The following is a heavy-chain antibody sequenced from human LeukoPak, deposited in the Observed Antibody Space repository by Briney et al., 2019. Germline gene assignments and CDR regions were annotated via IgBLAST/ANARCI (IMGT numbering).Heavy chain of an antibody. CDR3: AREEVSSGSYGY. Sequence: GGSLRLSCAASGFTFSDYAMHWVRQAPGKGLEWVAFLRYDGSDTYYSDSVEGRFTISRDNSKNTLYLQMNSLRSEDTAVYYCAREEVSSGSYGYWGQGTPVTISS. V-gene: IGHV3-30*02. CDR2: LRYDGSDT. CDR1: GFTFSDYA. J-gene: IGHJ4*02. D-gene: IGHD3-10*01.